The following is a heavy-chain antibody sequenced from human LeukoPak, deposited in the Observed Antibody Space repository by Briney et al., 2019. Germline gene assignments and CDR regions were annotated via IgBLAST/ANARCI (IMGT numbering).Heavy chain of an antibody. J-gene: IGHJ5*02. Sequence: SVKVSCKASGGTFSSYAISWVRQAPGQGLEWMGGIIPIFGTANYAQKFQGRVTITADESTSTAYMELSSLRSEDTAVYICARDGPGYCSPTSCSDNWFDPWGQGALVTVSS. V-gene: IGHV1-69*13. CDR1: GGTFSSYA. CDR3: ARDGPGYCSPTSCSDNWFDP. D-gene: IGHD2-2*01. CDR2: IIPIFGTA.